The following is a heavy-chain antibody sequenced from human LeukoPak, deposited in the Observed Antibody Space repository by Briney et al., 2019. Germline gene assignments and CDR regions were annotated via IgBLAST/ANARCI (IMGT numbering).Heavy chain of an antibody. CDR2: ISYDGSNK. CDR3: AKLQQWLVKYYFDY. Sequence: GRSLRLSCAASGFTFSSYGMHWVRQAPGKGLEWVAVISYDGSNKYYADSVKGRFTISRDNSKNTLYLQMNSLRAEDTAVYYCAKLQQWLVKYYFDYWGQGTLVTVSS. D-gene: IGHD6-19*01. V-gene: IGHV3-30*18. CDR1: GFTFSSYG. J-gene: IGHJ4*02.